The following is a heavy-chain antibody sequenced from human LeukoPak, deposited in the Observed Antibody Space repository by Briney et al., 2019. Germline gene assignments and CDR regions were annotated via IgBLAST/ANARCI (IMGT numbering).Heavy chain of an antibody. CDR1: GFTFSNYA. J-gene: IGHJ4*02. V-gene: IGHV4-34*01. Sequence: GSLRLSCAASGFTFSNYAMTWVRQAPGKGLEWIGEINHSGSTNYNPSLKSRVTISVDTSKNQFSLKLSSVTAADTAVYYCARVSGSGYYRQNLKDYWGQGTLVTVSS. CDR3: ARVSGSGYYRQNLKDY. CDR2: INHSGST. D-gene: IGHD3-22*01.